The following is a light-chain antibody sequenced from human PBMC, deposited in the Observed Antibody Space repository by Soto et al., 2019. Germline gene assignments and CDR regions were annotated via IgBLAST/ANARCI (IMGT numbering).Light chain of an antibody. J-gene: IGKJ4*01. V-gene: IGKV3-20*01. CDR3: QQSGRAPLT. Sequence: ESVLTQSPGTLSLSPGDRATISCRSSQRVISPYLAWYQQNPGQAPRLLIYGASNGATGITDRYTGSGSGTYFTRTISRLEPEEFAVYYCQQSGRAPLTFGGGTKMEI. CDR2: GAS. CDR1: QRVISPY.